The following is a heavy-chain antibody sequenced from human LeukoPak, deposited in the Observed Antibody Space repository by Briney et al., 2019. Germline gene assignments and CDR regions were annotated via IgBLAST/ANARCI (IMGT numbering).Heavy chain of an antibody. V-gene: IGHV1-58*02. J-gene: IGHJ4*02. CDR1: GFTFTTSA. D-gene: IGHD3-22*01. CDR3: ATDYYYDSSGSYYTIDY. CDR2: IVGGSGNT. Sequence: ASVKVSCKASGFTFTTSAIQWVRQARGQRLEWIGWIVGGSGNTSYAQKFQERVTITRDMSTSTAYMELSSLSSEDTAVYYCATDYYYDSSGSYYTIDYWGQGTLVTVSS.